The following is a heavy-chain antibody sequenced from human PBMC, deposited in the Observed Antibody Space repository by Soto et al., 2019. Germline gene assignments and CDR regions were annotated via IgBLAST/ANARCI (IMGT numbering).Heavy chain of an antibody. CDR1: GGSFSGYY. V-gene: IGHV4-34*01. CDR2: INHSGST. D-gene: IGHD3-10*01. Sequence: SETLSLTCAVYGGSFSGYYWSWIRQPPGKGLEWIGEINHSGSTNYNPSLKSRVTISVDTSKNQFSLKLSSVTAADTAVYYCARGRTRYYGSGSPPSWFDPWGQGTPVTVSS. CDR3: ARGRTRYYGSGSPPSWFDP. J-gene: IGHJ5*02.